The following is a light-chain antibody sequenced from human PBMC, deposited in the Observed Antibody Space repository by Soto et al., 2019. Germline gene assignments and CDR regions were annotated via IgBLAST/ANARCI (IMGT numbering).Light chain of an antibody. J-gene: IGKJ3*01. CDR1: LGIRND. CDR3: LQDHNYPFT. V-gene: IGKV1-6*01. Sequence: AIQMTQSPSSLSTSEGDRVTITCRASLGIRNDLGWYQQKPGKAPKLLIYAASSLQSGVPSRFSGSGSGTEFTLTISSLQPEDFATYYCLQDHNYPFTFGPGTKVDIK. CDR2: AAS.